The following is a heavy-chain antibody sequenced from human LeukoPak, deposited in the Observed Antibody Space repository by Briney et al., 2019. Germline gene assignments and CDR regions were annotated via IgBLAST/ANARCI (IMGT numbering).Heavy chain of an antibody. J-gene: IGHJ4*02. D-gene: IGHD4/OR15-4a*01. CDR1: GFGFSNFW. Sequence: EGSLRLSCAASGFGFSNFWMSWVRQAPGKGLEWVANINLDGSQKYYVDSLKGRFTISRDNAKNSLYLQMDSLRVEDTAVYYCARDVDYANPRHDYWGQGTLVTVSS. V-gene: IGHV3-7*01. CDR2: INLDGSQK. CDR3: ARDVDYANPRHDY.